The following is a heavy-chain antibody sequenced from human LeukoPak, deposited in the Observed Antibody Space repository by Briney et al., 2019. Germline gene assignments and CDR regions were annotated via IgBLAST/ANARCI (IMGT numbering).Heavy chain of an antibody. CDR2: IIPILGIA. J-gene: IGHJ4*02. Sequence: SVKVSCKASGGTFSSYAISWVRQAPGQGLEWMGRIIPILGIANYAQKFQGRVTITADKSTSTAYMELSSLRSEDTAVYYCTREGIQLWLPVDYWGQGTLVTVSS. CDR1: GGTFSSYA. D-gene: IGHD5-18*01. V-gene: IGHV1-69*04. CDR3: TREGIQLWLPVDY.